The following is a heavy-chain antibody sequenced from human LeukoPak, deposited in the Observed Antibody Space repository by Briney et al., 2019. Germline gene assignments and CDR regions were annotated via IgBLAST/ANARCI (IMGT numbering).Heavy chain of an antibody. V-gene: IGHV1-69*06. Sequence: RASVKVSCKASGGTFSSYAISWVRQAPGQGLEWMGGIIPIFGTANYAQKFQGRVTMTEDTSTDTAYMELSSLRSEDTAVYYCATGATGFDYWGQGTLVTVSS. CDR2: IIPIFGTA. CDR1: GGTFSSYA. J-gene: IGHJ4*02. CDR3: ATGATGFDY.